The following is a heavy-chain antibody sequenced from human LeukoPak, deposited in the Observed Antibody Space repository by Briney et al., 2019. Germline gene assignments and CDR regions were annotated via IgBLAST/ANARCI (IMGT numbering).Heavy chain of an antibody. J-gene: IGHJ6*03. CDR1: GYTFTSYD. CDR2: MNPNSGNT. Sequence: ASVKVSCKASGYTFTSYDINWVRQATGQGLEWMGWMNPNSGNTGYAQKFQGRVTMTRNTSISTAYMELSSLRSKDTAVYYCARVGLAVAGIRYYYMDVWGKGTTVTVSS. D-gene: IGHD6-19*01. V-gene: IGHV1-8*01. CDR3: ARVGLAVAGIRYYYMDV.